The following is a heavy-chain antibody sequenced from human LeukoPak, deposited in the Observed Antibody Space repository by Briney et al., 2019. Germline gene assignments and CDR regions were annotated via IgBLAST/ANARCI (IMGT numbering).Heavy chain of an antibody. CDR2: IYHSGST. D-gene: IGHD3-10*01. V-gene: IGHV4-30-2*01. CDR1: GGSISSGGYY. Sequence: PSETLSLTCTVSGGSISSGGYYWSWIRQPPGKGLEWIGYIYHSGSTYYNPSLKSRVTTSVDTSKNQFSLSLSSVTAADTAVYYCARWEVRLNAFGMWGQGTMVTVSS. J-gene: IGHJ3*02. CDR3: ARWEVRLNAFGM.